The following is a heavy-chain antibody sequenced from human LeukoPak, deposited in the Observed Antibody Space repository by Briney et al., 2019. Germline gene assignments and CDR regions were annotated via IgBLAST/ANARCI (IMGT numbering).Heavy chain of an antibody. Sequence: SETLSLTCTVSGGSISTYYWSWIRQPPGKGLEWIGYIYCSGSTKYNPALESRVTISVDTSQNQFSLKLNSVIAADTAVYYCARRRDFFDYWGQGTLVTVSS. CDR3: ARRRDFFDY. CDR2: IYCSGST. V-gene: IGHV4-59*01. CDR1: GGSISTYY. D-gene: IGHD3-3*01. J-gene: IGHJ4*02.